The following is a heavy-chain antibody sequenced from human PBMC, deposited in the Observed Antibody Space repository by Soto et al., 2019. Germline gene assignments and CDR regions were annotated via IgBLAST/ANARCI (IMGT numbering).Heavy chain of an antibody. J-gene: IGHJ6*04. CDR1: EFTFSNYG. D-gene: IGHD3-10*01. Sequence: QVQLVESGGGVFQPGRSLRLSCAASEFTFSNYGMHWVRQAPGKGLEWVAVILNDGSNRYHADSVKDRFTISRDNSKNTLYLQMNSLRAEDTAVYYCARDDEYSGNGMDVWGKATTVTVSP. CDR2: ILNDGSNR. CDR3: ARDDEYSGNGMDV. V-gene: IGHV3-33*01.